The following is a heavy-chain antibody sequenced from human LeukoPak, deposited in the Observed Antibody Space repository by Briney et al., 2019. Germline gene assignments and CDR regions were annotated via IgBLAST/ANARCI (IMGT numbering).Heavy chain of an antibody. J-gene: IGHJ4*02. V-gene: IGHV1-18*01. CDR3: AREGLPGAYYFDY. D-gene: IGHD1-26*01. CDR1: GYTFTSYT. Sequence: ASVKVSCKASGYTFTSYTITWVRQAPGQGLEWMGWISAYNGDTNHAQKLQGRVTMTTDTSTSTAYMELRSLRSDDTAIYYCAREGLPGAYYFDYWGQGTLVTVSS. CDR2: ISAYNGDT.